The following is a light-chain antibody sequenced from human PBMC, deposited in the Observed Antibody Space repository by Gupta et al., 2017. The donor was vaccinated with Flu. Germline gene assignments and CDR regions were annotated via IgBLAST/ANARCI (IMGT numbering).Light chain of an antibody. Sequence: QSALTQPASVSGSPGQSITISCTGTNSDVGSYNNVSWYQQHPGKAPKLMIYEVSNRPSGVSNRFSGSKSGNTASLTISGLQAEDEADYYCSSYTSNSALYVFGTGTKVTVL. CDR1: NSDVGSYNN. V-gene: IGLV2-14*01. CDR3: SSYTSNSALYV. J-gene: IGLJ1*01. CDR2: EVS.